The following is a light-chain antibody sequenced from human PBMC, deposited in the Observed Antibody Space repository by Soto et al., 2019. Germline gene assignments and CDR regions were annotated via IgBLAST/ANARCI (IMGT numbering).Light chain of an antibody. CDR1: QSVSSN. CDR2: GAS. Sequence: EIVMTQSPATLSVSPGERATLSCRASQSVSSNLAWYQQKPGQAPRLLIYGASTRATGIPARFSGSGSGTEFTLTISSLQPDDFATYYCQQYNSYYTFGQGTKV. J-gene: IGKJ1*01. V-gene: IGKV3-15*01. CDR3: QQYNSYYT.